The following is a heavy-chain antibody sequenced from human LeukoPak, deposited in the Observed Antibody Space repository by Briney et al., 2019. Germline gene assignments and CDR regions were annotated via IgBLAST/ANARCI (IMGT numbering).Heavy chain of an antibody. J-gene: IGHJ6*02. D-gene: IGHD7-27*01. Sequence: ASVKVSCKASGYTFTSYGISWVRQAPGQGLEWMGWINPNSGGTNYAQKFQGRVTMTRGKSSSTAYMEVSRLRSDDTAVYYCAAALWGSDYYYGLDVWGQGTTVTVSS. CDR1: GYTFTSYG. CDR2: INPNSGGT. CDR3: AAALWGSDYYYGLDV. V-gene: IGHV1-2*02.